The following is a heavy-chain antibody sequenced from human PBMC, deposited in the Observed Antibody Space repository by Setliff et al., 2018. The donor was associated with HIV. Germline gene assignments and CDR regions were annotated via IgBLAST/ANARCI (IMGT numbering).Heavy chain of an antibody. CDR1: GYTFTDYV. D-gene: IGHD6-13*01. CDR3: ARDDVAAPGSHHDY. V-gene: IGHV1-3*04. CDR2: IITGNGDT. J-gene: IGHJ4*02. Sequence: ASVTVSCKASGYTFTDYVIHWVRRAPGQRPEWMAWIITGNGDTHYSQKFRDRVTVTRDTSANTAFMELNTLTSEDTAVYYCARDDVAAPGSHHDYWGQGTLVTVSS.